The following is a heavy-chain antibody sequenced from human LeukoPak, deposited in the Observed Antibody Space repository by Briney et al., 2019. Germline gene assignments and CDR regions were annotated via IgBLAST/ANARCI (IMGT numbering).Heavy chain of an antibody. V-gene: IGHV4-30-4*01. CDR3: ARDERNGYLDF. CDR1: GGSISSGDYY. J-gene: IGHJ4*02. D-gene: IGHD6-25*01. Sequence: SQTLSLTCTVSGGSISSGDYYWSWIRQPPGKGLEWIGYIYYSGRTYYNPSLKSRVTISVDTSKNQFSLRLSSVTAADTAVYYCARDERNGYLDFWGQGTLVTVSS. CDR2: IYYSGRT.